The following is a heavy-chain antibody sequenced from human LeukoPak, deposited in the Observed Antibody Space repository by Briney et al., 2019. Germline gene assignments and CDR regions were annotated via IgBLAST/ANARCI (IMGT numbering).Heavy chain of an antibody. CDR2: INWNSVTI. Sequence: GGSLRLSCAASGFTFDDYAMHWVRQAPGKGLEWASGINWNSVTIAYADSVKGRFTISRDNAKNSLYLQMNSLRAEDTALYYCARRKTGYYFDYWGQGTLVTVSS. D-gene: IGHD3-9*01. CDR3: ARRKTGYYFDY. CDR1: GFTFDDYA. J-gene: IGHJ4*02. V-gene: IGHV3-9*01.